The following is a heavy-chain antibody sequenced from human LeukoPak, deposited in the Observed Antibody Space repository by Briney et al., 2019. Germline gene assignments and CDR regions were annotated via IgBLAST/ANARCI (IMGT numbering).Heavy chain of an antibody. D-gene: IGHD3-3*01. CDR2: IIPIFGTA. Sequence: SVKVSCKASGGTFSSYAISWVRRAPGQGLEWMGGIIPIFGTANYAQKFQGRVTITADESTSTAYMELSSLRSEDTAVYYCARGGEYYDFWSGSFDIWGQGTMVTVSS. J-gene: IGHJ3*02. CDR3: ARGGEYYDFWSGSFDI. V-gene: IGHV1-69*13. CDR1: GGTFSSYA.